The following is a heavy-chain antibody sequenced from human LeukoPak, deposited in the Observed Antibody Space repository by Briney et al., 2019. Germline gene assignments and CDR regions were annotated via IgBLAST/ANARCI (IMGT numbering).Heavy chain of an antibody. CDR3: ARDPENSGWYPLFYFDY. J-gene: IGHJ4*02. D-gene: IGHD6-19*01. CDR2: ISYDGSNK. CDR1: GFTFSSYA. Sequence: PGGSLRLSCAASGFTFSSYAMHWVRQAPGKGLEWVAVISYDGSNKYYADSVKGRFTISRDNSKNTLYLQMNSLRAEDTAVYYCARDPENSGWYPLFYFDYWGQGTLVTVSS. V-gene: IGHV3-30-3*01.